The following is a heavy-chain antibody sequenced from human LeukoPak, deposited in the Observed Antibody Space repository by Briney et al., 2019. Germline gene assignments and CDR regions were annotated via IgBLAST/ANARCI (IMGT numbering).Heavy chain of an antibody. CDR1: GFTISNYW. Sequence: QTGGSLRLSCVGSGFTISNYWMHWVRQAPGTGLVWVSRIHPDGSITTYADSVKGRFTISRDDAKNTLYLQMNSLRAEDTAVYYCAPQQTYSPYNWFDPWGQGTLVTVSS. CDR2: IHPDGSIT. D-gene: IGHD5-12*01. CDR3: APQQTYSPYNWFDP. J-gene: IGHJ5*02. V-gene: IGHV3-74*03.